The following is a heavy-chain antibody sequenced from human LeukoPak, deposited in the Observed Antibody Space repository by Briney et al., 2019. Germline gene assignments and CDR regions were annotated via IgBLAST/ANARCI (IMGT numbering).Heavy chain of an antibody. CDR2: MNPNSGNT. CDR1: GYTFTSYD. CDR3: ARARRDGYNRLFDY. D-gene: IGHD5-24*01. V-gene: IGHV1-8*01. J-gene: IGHJ4*02. Sequence: ASVKVSCRASGYTFTSYDINWVRQATGQGLEWMGWMNPNSGNTGYAQKFQSRGTMTRNTSISTAYMELSSLRSEDTAVYYCARARRDGYNRLFDYWGQGTLVTVSS.